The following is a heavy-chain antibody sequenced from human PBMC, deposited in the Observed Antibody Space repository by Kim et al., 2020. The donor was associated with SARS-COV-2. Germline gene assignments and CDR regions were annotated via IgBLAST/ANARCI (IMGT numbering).Heavy chain of an antibody. CDR1: GFTFSSYS. CDR3: ARDGALPFIVGASYYFDY. J-gene: IGHJ4*02. CDR2: ISSSSSYI. V-gene: IGHV3-21*01. D-gene: IGHD1-26*01. Sequence: GGSLRLSCAASGFTFSSYSMNWVRQAPGKGLEWVSSISSSSSYIYYADSVKGRFTISRDNAKNSLYLQMNSLRAEDTAVYYCARDGALPFIVGASYYFDYWGQGTLVTVSS.